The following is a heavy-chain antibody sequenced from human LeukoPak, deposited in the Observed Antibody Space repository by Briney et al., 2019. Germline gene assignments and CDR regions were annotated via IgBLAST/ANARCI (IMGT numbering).Heavy chain of an antibody. Sequence: GGSLRLSCAASGFTFSSYGMHWVRQAPGKGLEWVAFIRYDGSNKYYADSVKGRFTISRDNSKNTLYLQMNSLRAEDTAVYYCAKDLWELKYFHYWGQGTLVTVSS. CDR2: IRYDGSNK. CDR3: AKDLWELKYFHY. J-gene: IGHJ4*02. CDR1: GFTFSSYG. V-gene: IGHV3-30*02. D-gene: IGHD3-10*01.